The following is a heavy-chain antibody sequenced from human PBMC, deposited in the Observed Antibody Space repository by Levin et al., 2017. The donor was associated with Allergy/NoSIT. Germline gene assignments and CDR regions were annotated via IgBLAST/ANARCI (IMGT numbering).Heavy chain of an antibody. CDR1: GYTFTTYG. CDR3: ASVGHDYGGSSLSAY. V-gene: IGHV1-18*01. CDR2: INVNTETT. D-gene: IGHD4-23*01. J-gene: IGHJ4*02. Sequence: GESLKISCKASGYTFTTYGISWVRQAPGQGLEGRGWINVNTETTNYAEKVQDRVTMTTDTSTSTAYMDLRSLPSDDTAVYYCASVGHDYGGSSLSAYWGQGTLITVSS.